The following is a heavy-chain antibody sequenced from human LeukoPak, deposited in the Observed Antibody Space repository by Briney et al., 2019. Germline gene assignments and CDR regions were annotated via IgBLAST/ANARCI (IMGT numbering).Heavy chain of an antibody. CDR3: AKGTHAFDI. CDR1: GFAFKDYA. Sequence: PGRSLRLSCTASGFAFKDYAMYWVRQAPGKGLEWVSGISWNSGSIGYADSVKGRFTISRDNAKNSLYLQMNSLRAEDMALYYCAKGTHAFDIWGQGTMVTVSS. V-gene: IGHV3-9*03. J-gene: IGHJ3*02. CDR2: ISWNSGSI.